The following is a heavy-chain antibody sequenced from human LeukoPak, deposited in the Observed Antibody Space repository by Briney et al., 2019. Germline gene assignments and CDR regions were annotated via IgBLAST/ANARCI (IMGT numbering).Heavy chain of an antibody. J-gene: IGHJ4*02. D-gene: IGHD2-15*01. CDR1: GFTFSNYG. CDR2: IRYDGDNK. V-gene: IGHV3-30*02. Sequence: QPGGSLRLSCAASGFTFSNYGIHWVRQAPGKGLEWVAFIRYDGDNKYYGDSVKGRLTISRDNSKNTLYLQMSSLRAEDTAVYYCARAYSTYPDYWGQGTLVTVSS. CDR3: ARAYSTYPDY.